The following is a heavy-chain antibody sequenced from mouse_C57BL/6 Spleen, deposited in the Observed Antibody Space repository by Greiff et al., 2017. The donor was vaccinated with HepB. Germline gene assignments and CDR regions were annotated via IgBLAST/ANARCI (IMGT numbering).Heavy chain of an antibody. J-gene: IGHJ2*01. D-gene: IGHD1-1*01. CDR2: IYPGDGDT. Sequence: QVQLQQSGAELVKPGASVKISCKASGYAFSSYWMNWVKQRPGKGLEWIGQIYPGDGDTNYNGKFKGKATLTADKSSSTAYMQLSSLTSEDSAVYFCARWNHYYGSSYGYWGQGTTLTVSS. V-gene: IGHV1-80*01. CDR1: GYAFSSYW. CDR3: ARWNHYYGSSYGY.